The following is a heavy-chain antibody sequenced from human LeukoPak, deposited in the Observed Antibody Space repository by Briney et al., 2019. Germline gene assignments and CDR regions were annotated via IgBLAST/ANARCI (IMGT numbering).Heavy chain of an antibody. V-gene: IGHV3-7*03. CDR2: IKQDGSQE. CDR3: ARGGGLDV. CDR1: RFTLSTYW. D-gene: IGHD3-16*01. Sequence: GSLRLSCAASRFTLSTYWMSWVRQAPGKGLEWVAHIKQDGSQEYYVDSVKGRFTISRDSAKNSLYLQMNSLRAEDTAVYFCARGGGLDVWGQGATVTVSS. J-gene: IGHJ6*02.